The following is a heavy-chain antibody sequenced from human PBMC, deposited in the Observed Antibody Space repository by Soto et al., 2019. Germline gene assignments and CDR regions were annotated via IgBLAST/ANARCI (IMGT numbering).Heavy chain of an antibody. CDR2: ISWNSGSI. J-gene: IGHJ4*02. Sequence: EVQLVESGGGLVQPGRSLRLSCAASGFTFDDYAMHWVRQAPGKGLEWVSGISWNSGSIGYVDSVKGRFTISRDNAKNSLYLQMNSLRAEDTALYYCAKDVLRYRAFDYWGQGTLVTVSS. CDR3: AKDVLRYRAFDY. V-gene: IGHV3-9*01. CDR1: GFTFDDYA. D-gene: IGHD1-20*01.